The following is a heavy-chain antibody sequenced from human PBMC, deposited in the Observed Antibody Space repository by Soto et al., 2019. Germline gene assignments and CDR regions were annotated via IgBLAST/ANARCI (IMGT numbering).Heavy chain of an antibody. CDR1: GYTFTSYA. J-gene: IGHJ5*02. CDR3: ARGTRDCSGGSCYWFDP. Sequence: QVQLVQSGSELKKPGASVKVSCKASGYTFTSYAMNWVRQAPGQGLEWMGWINTNTGNPTYAQGFTGRFVFSLDTSXSXXYLQICSLKAEDTAVYYCARGTRDCSGGSCYWFDPWGQGTLVTVSS. D-gene: IGHD2-15*01. CDR2: INTNTGNP. V-gene: IGHV7-4-1*01.